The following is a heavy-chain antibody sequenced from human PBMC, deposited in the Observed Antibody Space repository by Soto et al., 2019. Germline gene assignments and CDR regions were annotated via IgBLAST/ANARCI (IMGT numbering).Heavy chain of an antibody. CDR1: GGTFSNYA. J-gene: IGHJ6*02. CDR3: XXXLKEAGIGGNYYYGMDV. D-gene: IGHD6-19*01. CDR2: IMPIFGRP. Sequence: QVQLVQSGAEVKKPGSSVKVSCKASGGTFSNYAFSWVRQAPGQGLEWLGGIMPIFGRPDYAQKFRDRVTITADESTSSXXXXXXXXXXXXXXVYXXXXXLKEAGIGGNYYYGMDVWGQGTTVTVSS. V-gene: IGHV1-69*12.